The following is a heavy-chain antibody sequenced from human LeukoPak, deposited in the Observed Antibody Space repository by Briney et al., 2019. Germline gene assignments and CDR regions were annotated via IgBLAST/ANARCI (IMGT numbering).Heavy chain of an antibody. Sequence: GASVKVSCKASGGTFSSYAISWVRQAPGQGLEWMGRIIPILGIANYAQKFQGRVTITADKSTSTAYMELSSLRSEDTAVYYCARLVVRATGAGLDYWGQGTLVTVSS. J-gene: IGHJ4*02. V-gene: IGHV1-69*04. CDR2: IIPILGIA. D-gene: IGHD1-14*01. CDR1: GGTFSSYA. CDR3: ARLVVRATGAGLDY.